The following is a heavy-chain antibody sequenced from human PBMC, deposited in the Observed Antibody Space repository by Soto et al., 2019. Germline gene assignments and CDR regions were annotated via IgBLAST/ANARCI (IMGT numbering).Heavy chain of an antibody. J-gene: IGHJ6*02. Sequence: QVQLVQSGTEVKKPGASVKVSCKASGYTFNSYGISWVRQAPGQGLEWMGWISPYDDNTNYAQNLQGRVTMTTDTSXRXAXMXLRSLSSDDTAAYYCARGVYYDSSRSRNFHYYGMDAWCQGTTVTVS. CDR2: ISPYDDNT. D-gene: IGHD3-22*01. CDR1: GYTFNSYG. V-gene: IGHV1-18*01. CDR3: ARGVYYDSSRSRNFHYYGMDA.